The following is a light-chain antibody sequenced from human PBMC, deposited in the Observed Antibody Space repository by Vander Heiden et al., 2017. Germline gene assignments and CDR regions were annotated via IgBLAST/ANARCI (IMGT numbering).Light chain of an antibody. CDR3: QQSYSIPIT. CDR1: QSISSY. V-gene: IGKV1-39*01. J-gene: IGKJ5*01. Sequence: DIQMTQSPSSLSASVGDRVTITCRASQSISSYLNWYQQKPGKALKVLIYAASSLQSGVPSRFSGSGSGTDFTLTISSLQPEDCATYYCQQSYSIPITFGQGTRLEIK. CDR2: AAS.